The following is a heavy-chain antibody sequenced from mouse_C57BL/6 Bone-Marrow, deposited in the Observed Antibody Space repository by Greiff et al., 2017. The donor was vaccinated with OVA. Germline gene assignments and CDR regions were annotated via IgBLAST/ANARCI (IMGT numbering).Heavy chain of an antibody. V-gene: IGHV1-64*01. D-gene: IGHD2-3*01. CDR2: IHPNSGST. CDR3: ARGWLLPWFAY. J-gene: IGHJ3*01. CDR1: GYTFTSYW. Sequence: VQLQQPGAELVKPGASVKLSCKASGYTFTSYWMHWVKQRPGQGLEWIGMIHPNSGSTNYNEKFKSKATLTADKSSSTAYMQLSSLTSEDSAVYYCARGWLLPWFAYWGQGTLVTVSA.